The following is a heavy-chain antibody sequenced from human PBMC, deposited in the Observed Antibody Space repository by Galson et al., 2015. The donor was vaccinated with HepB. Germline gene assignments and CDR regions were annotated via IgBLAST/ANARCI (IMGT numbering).Heavy chain of an antibody. CDR1: GFTFSGSA. J-gene: IGHJ4*02. CDR2: ITSKANNYAT. V-gene: IGHV3-73*01. Sequence: SLRLSCAASGFTFSGSAIHWVRQASGKGPEWVGRITSKANNYATSYVPSLKGRFTISRDDSKNMAYLHIKSLKTEDTAVYYCTRLGDFSGYSSRWGQGTLVTVSS. CDR3: TRLGDFSGYSSR. D-gene: IGHD6-13*01.